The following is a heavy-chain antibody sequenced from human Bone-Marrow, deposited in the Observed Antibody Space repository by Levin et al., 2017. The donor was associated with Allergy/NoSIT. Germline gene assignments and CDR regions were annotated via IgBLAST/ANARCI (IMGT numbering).Heavy chain of an antibody. CDR2: ISGSGGST. V-gene: IGHV3-23*01. CDR3: AKDRLAFDI. D-gene: IGHD3-16*01. Sequence: GESLKISCAASGFTFSSYAMSWVRQAPGKGLEWVSAISGSGGSTYYADSVKGRFTISRDNSKNTLYLQMNSLRAEDTAVYYCAKDRLAFDIWGQGTMVTVSS. J-gene: IGHJ3*02. CDR1: GFTFSSYA.